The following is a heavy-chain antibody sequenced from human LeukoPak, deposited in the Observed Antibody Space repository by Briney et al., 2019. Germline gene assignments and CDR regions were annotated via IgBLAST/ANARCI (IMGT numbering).Heavy chain of an antibody. V-gene: IGHV3-23*01. D-gene: IGHD3-10*01. CDR3: AKDYYYGSGSYYKGPIDY. J-gene: IGHJ4*02. CDR2: ISGSGGST. Sequence: GGSLILSCAASGFTFSSYAMSWVRQAPGKGLEWVSAISGSGGSTYYADSVKGRFTISRDNSKNTLYLQMNSLRAEDTAVYYCAKDYYYGSGSYYKGPIDYWGQGTLVSVSS. CDR1: GFTFSSYA.